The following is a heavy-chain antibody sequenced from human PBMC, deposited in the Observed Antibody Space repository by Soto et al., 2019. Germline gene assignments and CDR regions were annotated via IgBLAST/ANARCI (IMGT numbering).Heavy chain of an antibody. Sequence: QVQLQESGPGLVKPSQTLSLTCTVSGGSISSDNYYWGWIRQHPGKGLEWIGYIFYSGSTYYNPSLKSRVTISVDTSKNQFSLNLSSVTAADTAVYYCARVGSGWYPYYFDYWGQGTLVTVSS. CDR3: ARVGSGWYPYYFDY. V-gene: IGHV4-31*03. CDR2: IFYSGST. J-gene: IGHJ4*02. CDR1: GGSISSDNYY. D-gene: IGHD6-19*01.